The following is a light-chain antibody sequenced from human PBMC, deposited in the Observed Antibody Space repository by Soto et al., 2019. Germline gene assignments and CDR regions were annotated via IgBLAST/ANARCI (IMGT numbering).Light chain of an antibody. J-gene: IGLJ7*01. CDR2: SNN. CDR1: SSNIGSNT. Sequence: QPELTQPPSASGTPGQRVTISCSGSSSNIGSNTVNWYQQLPGTAPKLLIYSNNQRPSGVPDRFSGSKSGTSASLAISGLQSEDEADYYCAAWDDSLNGPVFGGGTQLTVL. V-gene: IGLV1-44*01. CDR3: AAWDDSLNGPV.